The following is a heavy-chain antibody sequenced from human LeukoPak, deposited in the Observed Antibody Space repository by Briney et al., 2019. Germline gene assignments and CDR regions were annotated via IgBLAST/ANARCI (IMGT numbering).Heavy chain of an antibody. Sequence: GGSLRLSCAASGFTFSDYYMSWIRQAPGKGLEWVSYISSSGSTIYYADSVKGRFTISRDNAKNSLYLQMSGLRAEDTAVYYCARDGLLWFGELRGRFDYWGQGTLVTVSS. CDR2: ISSSGSTI. D-gene: IGHD3-10*01. CDR3: ARDGLLWFGELRGRFDY. CDR1: GFTFSDYY. J-gene: IGHJ4*02. V-gene: IGHV3-11*04.